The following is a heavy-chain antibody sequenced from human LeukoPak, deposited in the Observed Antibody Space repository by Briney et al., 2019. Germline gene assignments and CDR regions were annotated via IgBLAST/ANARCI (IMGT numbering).Heavy chain of an antibody. J-gene: IGHJ3*02. V-gene: IGHV1-2*02. CDR3: AREHSSGYYFDAFDI. Sequence: ASVKVSCKASGYTFTDYYMHWVRQAPGQGLEWMGWINPDSGGTNYAQTFQGRVTMTRDTSISTAYMELSRLRSDDTAVYFCAREHSSGYYFDAFDIWGQGTMVSVSS. D-gene: IGHD3-22*01. CDR2: INPDSGGT. CDR1: GYTFTDYY.